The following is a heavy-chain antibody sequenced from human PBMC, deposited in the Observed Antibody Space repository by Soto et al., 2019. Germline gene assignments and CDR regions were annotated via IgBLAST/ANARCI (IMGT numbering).Heavy chain of an antibody. CDR2: ISDDGSKR. CDR3: AKDVYLRYCACDSYSEY. CDR1: GFTFSSYG. J-gene: IGHJ4*02. Sequence: QVQLVDSGGGVVQPGRSLSLSCAASGFTFSSYGMHWVRQAPGNGLEWVAVISDDGSKRFYADSVKGRFTISRDNFRNTLYLQMNRLTAEDTAVYYCAKDVYLRYCACDSYSEYWGQGPLVTVSS. V-gene: IGHV3-30*18. D-gene: IGHD2-21*02.